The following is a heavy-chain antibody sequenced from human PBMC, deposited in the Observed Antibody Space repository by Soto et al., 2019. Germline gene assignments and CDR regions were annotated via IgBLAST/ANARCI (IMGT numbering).Heavy chain of an antibody. D-gene: IGHD6-13*01. CDR1: GYTFKAYY. CDR3: AREYSSSWFDY. Sequence: ASVKVSCKASGYTFKAYYMHWVRQAPGQGLEWMGIINPFDGTTTYAEKFHDRVTMTRDTSTSTVYMELSSLRSDDTARYYCAREYSSSWFDYWGQGTLVTVSS. V-gene: IGHV1-46*02. CDR2: INPFDGTT. J-gene: IGHJ4*02.